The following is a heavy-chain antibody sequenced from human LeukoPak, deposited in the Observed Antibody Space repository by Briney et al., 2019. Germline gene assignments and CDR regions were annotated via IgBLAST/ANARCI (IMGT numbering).Heavy chain of an antibody. D-gene: IGHD2-15*01. J-gene: IGHJ4*02. Sequence: VKVSCKASGYTFTSYGISWVRQAPEQGLEWMGWISAYNGNTNYAQKLQGRVTMTTDTSTSTAYMELRSLRSDDTAVYYCARLLGYCSGGSCYGDYWGQGTLVTVSS. V-gene: IGHV1-18*04. CDR1: GYTFTSYG. CDR3: ARLLGYCSGGSCYGDY. CDR2: ISAYNGNT.